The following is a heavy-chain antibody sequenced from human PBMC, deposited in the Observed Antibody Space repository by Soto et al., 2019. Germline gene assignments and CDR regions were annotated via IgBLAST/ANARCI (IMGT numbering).Heavy chain of an antibody. CDR3: ARDGSTSWYSYDSHGMDV. V-gene: IGHV3-7*05. D-gene: IGHD5-18*01. CDR1: GFTFRNYW. J-gene: IGHJ6*02. Sequence: EVQLVESGGGLVQPGGSLRLACAASGFTFRNYWLSWVRQVPGKGLEWVANINLDGSEKNYVDSVKGRFTISRDNARNSLYLQMSSLRAEDTALYYWARDGSTSWYSYDSHGMDVWGQGTTVTVSS. CDR2: INLDGSEK.